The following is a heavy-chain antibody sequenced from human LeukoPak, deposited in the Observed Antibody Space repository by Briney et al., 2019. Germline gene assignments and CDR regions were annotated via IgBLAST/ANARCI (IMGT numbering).Heavy chain of an antibody. CDR1: GGSVSSGSYY. D-gene: IGHD3-16*02. Sequence: SETLSLTCTVSGGSVSSGSYYWSWIRQPPGKGLEWIGYIYYSGSTNYNPSLKSRVTISVDTSKNQFSLKLSSVTAADTAVYCCARGLITFGGVIVIQGFYFDYWGQGTLVTVSS. V-gene: IGHV4-61*01. CDR3: ARGLITFGGVIVIQGFYFDY. J-gene: IGHJ4*02. CDR2: IYYSGST.